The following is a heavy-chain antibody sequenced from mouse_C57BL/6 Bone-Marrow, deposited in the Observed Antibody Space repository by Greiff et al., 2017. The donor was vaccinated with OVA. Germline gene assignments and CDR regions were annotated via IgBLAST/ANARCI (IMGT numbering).Heavy chain of an antibody. J-gene: IGHJ3*01. CDR2: IDPSDSYT. Sequence: QVQLQQPGAELVMPGASVKLSCKASGYTFTSYWMHWVKQRPGQGLEWIGEIDPSDSYTNYNQKFKGKSTLTVDKSSSTAYMQLSSLTSEDSAVYYCARFSAWVAYWGQGTLVTVSA. CDR1: GYTFTSYW. V-gene: IGHV1-69*01. CDR3: ARFSAWVAY.